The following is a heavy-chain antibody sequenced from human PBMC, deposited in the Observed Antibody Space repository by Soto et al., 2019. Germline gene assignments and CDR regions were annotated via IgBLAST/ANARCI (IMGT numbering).Heavy chain of an antibody. CDR3: TTAPFSFITLPGTSFLIGMDV. Sequence: GGSLRLSCAASGFTLTKASMSWVRQAPGKGLEWVGHIKSNADGGATDYAAPEKGRFTVSRDDSRNTLYLQLNSLKTEDTAVYYCTTAPFSFITLPGTSFLIGMDVWGQGTTVTVSS. CDR1: GFTLTKAS. J-gene: IGHJ6*02. V-gene: IGHV3-15*01. CDR2: IKSNADGGAT. D-gene: IGHD3-10*01.